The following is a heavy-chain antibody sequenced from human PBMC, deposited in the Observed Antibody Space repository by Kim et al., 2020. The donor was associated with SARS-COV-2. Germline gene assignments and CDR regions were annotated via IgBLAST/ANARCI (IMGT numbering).Heavy chain of an antibody. V-gene: IGHV3-21*01. J-gene: IGHJ4*02. Sequence: YDADSVKGRFTISRDNAKNSLYLQMNSLRAEDTAVYYCARDPPADYYDSSGWGQGTLVTVSS. CDR3: ARDPPADYYDSSG. D-gene: IGHD3-22*01.